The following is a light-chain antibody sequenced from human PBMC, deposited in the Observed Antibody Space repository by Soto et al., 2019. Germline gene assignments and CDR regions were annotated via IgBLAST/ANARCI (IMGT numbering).Light chain of an antibody. CDR3: ASHTSSTTGV. J-gene: IGLJ1*01. Sequence: QSALTQPASVSGSPGQSITISCTGTSSDVGGYNYVSWYQQHPGKAPKLIIYEVTNRPSGFFYRFSGSRSGNTASLTFCGLQVGDGADYYPASHTSSTTGVFGREPKVTVL. V-gene: IGLV2-14*01. CDR1: SSDVGGYNY. CDR2: EVT.